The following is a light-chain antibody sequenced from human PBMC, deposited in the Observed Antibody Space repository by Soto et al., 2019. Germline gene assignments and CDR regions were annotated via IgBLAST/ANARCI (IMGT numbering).Light chain of an antibody. J-gene: IGLJ3*02. CDR1: NFGTKN. Sequence: SYELTQPLSVSVALGQTARITCGGNNFGTKNVHWYQQKPGQAPVLVIYRDRNRPSGIPERFSGSNSGNTATLTISRAQAGDEAAYYCQVWDNNFWVFGGGTKLTVL. CDR2: RDR. V-gene: IGLV3-9*01. CDR3: QVWDNNFWV.